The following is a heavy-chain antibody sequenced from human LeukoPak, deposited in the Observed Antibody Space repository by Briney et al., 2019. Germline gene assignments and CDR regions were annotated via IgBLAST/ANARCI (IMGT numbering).Heavy chain of an antibody. Sequence: ASVKVSCKASGYTFTGYYMHWVRQAPGQGLEWMGWINPNSGGTNYAPKFQGRVTMARDTSISTAYMELSRLTFDDTTIYYCATTLHIVVVTWHAFDIWGQGTMVTVSS. J-gene: IGHJ3*02. D-gene: IGHD2-21*02. CDR2: INPNSGGT. V-gene: IGHV1-2*02. CDR3: ATTLHIVVVTWHAFDI. CDR1: GYTFTGYY.